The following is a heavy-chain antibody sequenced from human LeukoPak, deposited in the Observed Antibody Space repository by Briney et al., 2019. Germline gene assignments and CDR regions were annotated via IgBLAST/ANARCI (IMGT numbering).Heavy chain of an antibody. Sequence: PGGSLRLSCAASGFTFDDYAMHWVRQAPGKGLEWVSGISWNSGSIGYADSVKGRFTISRDNSKNTLYLQMNSLRAEDTAVYYCAKDRMREYSYGIIDYWGQGTLVTVSS. CDR2: ISWNSGSI. V-gene: IGHV3-9*01. CDR3: AKDRMREYSYGIIDY. CDR1: GFTFDDYA. J-gene: IGHJ4*02. D-gene: IGHD5-18*01.